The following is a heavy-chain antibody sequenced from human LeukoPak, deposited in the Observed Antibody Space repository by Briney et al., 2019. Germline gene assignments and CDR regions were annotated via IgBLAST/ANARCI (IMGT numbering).Heavy chain of an antibody. J-gene: IGHJ6*02. CDR1: GGSISSGDYY. V-gene: IGHV4-30-4*01. Sequence: SETLSLTCTVSGGSISSGDYYWSWIRQPPGKGLEWIGYIYYSGSTYYNPSLKSRVTISVDTSKNQFSLKLSSVTAADTAVYYCARDSPIVATINDYYGMDVWGQGTTVTVSS. D-gene: IGHD5-12*01. CDR3: ARDSPIVATINDYYGMDV. CDR2: IYYSGST.